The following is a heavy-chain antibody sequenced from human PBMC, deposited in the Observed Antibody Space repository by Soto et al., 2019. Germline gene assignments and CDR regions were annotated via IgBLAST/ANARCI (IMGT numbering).Heavy chain of an antibody. CDR1: GFTFSSYA. Sequence: EVQLLESGGGLVQSGGSLRLSCAASGFTFSSYAMSWVRQAPGKGLEWVSAISGRGDSTYYADSVKGRFTISRDNSKYPLYLKMKSLGAEDTAVSFCAKFYYCDSSGYRRGAFDIWGQGTMVTVSS. J-gene: IGHJ3*02. V-gene: IGHV3-23*01. CDR3: AKFYYCDSSGYRRGAFDI. D-gene: IGHD3-22*01. CDR2: ISGRGDST.